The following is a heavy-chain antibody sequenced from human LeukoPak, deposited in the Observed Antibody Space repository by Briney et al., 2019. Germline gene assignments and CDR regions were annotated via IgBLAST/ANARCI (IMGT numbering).Heavy chain of an antibody. CDR1: GFTFSSYP. Sequence: PGGSLRLSCAASGFTFSSYPIHWIRQAPGKGLEWVAVISYDGSKKYYADSVKGRFTISRDNSKNTLYLQMNSLTAEDTAVYYCVTDGSGYSMWDWGQGTLVTVSS. CDR2: ISYDGSKK. V-gene: IGHV3-30*04. J-gene: IGHJ4*02. CDR3: VTDGSGYSMWD. D-gene: IGHD2-15*01.